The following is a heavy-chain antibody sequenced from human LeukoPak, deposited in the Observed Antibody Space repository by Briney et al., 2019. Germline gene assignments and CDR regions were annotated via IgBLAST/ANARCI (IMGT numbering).Heavy chain of an antibody. Sequence: GGSLRLSCAASGFTFSTYAMSWVRQAPGKGLKWVSSISGSGGSTYYADSVKGRFTISRDNSKNTLYLQMNSLRVEDTAVYYCEHGGLWLPTRTAWGQGTLVTVSS. D-gene: IGHD3-22*01. CDR2: ISGSGGST. CDR1: GFTFSTYA. J-gene: IGHJ5*02. V-gene: IGHV3-23*01. CDR3: EHGGLWLPTRTA.